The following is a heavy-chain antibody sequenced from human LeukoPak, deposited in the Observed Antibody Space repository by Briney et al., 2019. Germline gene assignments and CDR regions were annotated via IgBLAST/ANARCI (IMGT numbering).Heavy chain of an antibody. CDR1: GFTFNNYA. Sequence: GGSLRLSCAASGFTFNNYAMSWVRQAPGKGLEWVSAISGSAANTYYADSVKGRFTISRDNSKNTLYLQMNSLRAEDTAVYYCAKEASGWPLGYFDYWGQGTQVTVSS. J-gene: IGHJ4*02. D-gene: IGHD6-19*01. CDR3: AKEASGWPLGYFDY. V-gene: IGHV3-23*01. CDR2: ISGSAANT.